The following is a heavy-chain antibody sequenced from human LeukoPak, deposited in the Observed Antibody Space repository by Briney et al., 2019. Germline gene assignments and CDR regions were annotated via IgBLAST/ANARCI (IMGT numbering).Heavy chain of an antibody. CDR1: GFTFNEYT. CDR3: AKGGQNSYYYYMDV. D-gene: IGHD3-16*01. V-gene: IGHV3-43*01. J-gene: IGHJ6*03. Sequence: GGSLRLSCAASGFTFNEYTMHWVRQAPGRGLEWVSLISCDGGSTYYEDSVKGRFTISRDNSKNSLYLQMNSLRTEDTALYYCAKGGQNSYYYYMDVWGKGATVIVSS. CDR2: ISCDGGST.